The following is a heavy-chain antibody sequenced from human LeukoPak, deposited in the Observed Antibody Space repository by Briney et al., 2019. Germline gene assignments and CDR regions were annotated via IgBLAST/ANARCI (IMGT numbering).Heavy chain of an antibody. V-gene: IGHV4-39*07. Sequence: PSETLSLTCTVSGGSIRSSYYYWGWIRQPPGKGLEWIGEIYHSGSTNYNPSLKSRVTISVDKSKNQFSLKLSSVTAADTAVYYCARELGDSGSYYGSSGYWGQGTLVTVSS. D-gene: IGHD1-26*01. CDR1: GGSIRSSYYY. J-gene: IGHJ4*02. CDR2: IYHSGST. CDR3: ARELGDSGSYYGSSGY.